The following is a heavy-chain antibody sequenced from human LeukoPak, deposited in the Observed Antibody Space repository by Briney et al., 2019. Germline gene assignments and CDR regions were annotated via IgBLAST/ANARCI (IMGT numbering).Heavy chain of an antibody. D-gene: IGHD4-11*01. CDR1: GGSISSGGYS. CDR2: IYHSGRT. Sequence: PSQTLSLTCTVSGGSISSGGYSWSWMRQHPGKGLEWIGYIYHSGRTYYNPSLKSRLTISVDTSKNQFSLKLSSVTAADTAVYYCARVTGYSDSFDFWGQGTLVTVSS. CDR3: ARVTGYSDSFDF. J-gene: IGHJ4*02. V-gene: IGHV4-31*03.